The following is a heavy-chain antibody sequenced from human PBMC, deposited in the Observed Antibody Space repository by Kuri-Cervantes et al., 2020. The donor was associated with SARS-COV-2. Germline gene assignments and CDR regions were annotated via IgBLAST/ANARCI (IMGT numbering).Heavy chain of an antibody. CDR1: GGSFSGYY. CDR2: INHSGST. Sequence: ESLKISCAVYGGSFSGYYWSWIRQPPGKGLEWIGEINHSGSTNYNPSLKSRVTISVDTSKNQFSLKLSSVTAADTAVYYCAKASIVGATYFDYWGQGTLVTVSS. CDR3: AKASIVGATYFDY. V-gene: IGHV4-34*01. J-gene: IGHJ4*02. D-gene: IGHD1-26*01.